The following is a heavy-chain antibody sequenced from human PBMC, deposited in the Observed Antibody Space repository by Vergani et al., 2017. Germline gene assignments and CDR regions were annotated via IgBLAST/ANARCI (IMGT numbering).Heavy chain of an antibody. CDR2: INPNSGGT. CDR1: GYNFTAYH. Sequence: VQLVQSGAEVKKPGASLKVSCKASGYNFTAYHIHWVRQAPGQGLEWMGWINPNSGGTNYAEQFRGRVTMTRDTSVSTAYLDLSRLRSDDTAVYFCARDWKDIRVGPAAVYYFFMDAWGKGTTVTVSS. V-gene: IGHV1-2*02. J-gene: IGHJ6*03. D-gene: IGHD2-2*01. CDR3: ARDWKDIRVGPAAVYYFFMDA.